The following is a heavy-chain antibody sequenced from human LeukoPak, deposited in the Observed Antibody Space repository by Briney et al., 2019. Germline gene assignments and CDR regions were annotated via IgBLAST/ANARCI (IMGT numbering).Heavy chain of an antibody. D-gene: IGHD4-11*01. J-gene: IGHJ4*02. Sequence: GRSLRLSCAASGFTFSSYAMHWVRQAPGKGLEWVAVISYDGSNKYYADSVKGRFTISRDNSKNTLYLQMNSLRAEDTAVYYCARGGDSFLYWGQGTLVTVSS. CDR1: GFTFSSYA. V-gene: IGHV3-30-3*01. CDR2: ISYDGSNK. CDR3: ARGGDSFLY.